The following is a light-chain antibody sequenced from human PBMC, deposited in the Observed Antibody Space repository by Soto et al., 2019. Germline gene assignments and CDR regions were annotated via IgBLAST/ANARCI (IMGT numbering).Light chain of an antibody. CDR1: ALPKQY. CDR2: KDS. V-gene: IGLV3-25*02. CDR3: QSADSSGIV. Sequence: SYELTQPPSVSVSPGQTARITCSGDALPKQYAYWYQQKPGQAPVLVIYKDSERPSGIPERFSGSSSGTTVTLTISGVQADDEAAYYCQSADSSGIVFGGGTKVTVL. J-gene: IGLJ2*01.